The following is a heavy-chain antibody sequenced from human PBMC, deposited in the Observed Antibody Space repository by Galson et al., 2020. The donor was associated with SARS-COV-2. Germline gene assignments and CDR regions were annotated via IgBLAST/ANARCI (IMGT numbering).Heavy chain of an antibody. J-gene: IGHJ5*02. CDR2: INHSGST. CDR3: ARVVTMVRGVIAWFDP. V-gene: IGHV4-34*01. D-gene: IGHD3-10*01. CDR1: GGSFSGYY. Sequence: SQTLSLTCAVYGGSFSGYYWTWIRQPPGKGLEWIGEINHSGSTNYNPSLKSRVTISVDTSKNQISLKLSSVTAADTAVYYCARVVTMVRGVIAWFDPWGQGTLVTVSS.